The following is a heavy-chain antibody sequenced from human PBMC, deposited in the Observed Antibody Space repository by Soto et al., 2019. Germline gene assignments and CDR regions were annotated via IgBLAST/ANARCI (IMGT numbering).Heavy chain of an antibody. CDR2: INHSGST. CDR1: GGSFSGYY. V-gene: IGHV4-34*01. J-gene: IGHJ4*02. CDR3: ARATRTRRIDY. D-gene: IGHD2-15*01. Sequence: QVQLQQWGAGLLKPSETLSLTCAVYGGSFSGYYWSWIRQPPGKGLEWIGEINHSGSTNYNPSLKSRVIISVDTSKNQFSLKLSSVTAADTAVYYCARATRTRRIDYWGQGTLVTVSS.